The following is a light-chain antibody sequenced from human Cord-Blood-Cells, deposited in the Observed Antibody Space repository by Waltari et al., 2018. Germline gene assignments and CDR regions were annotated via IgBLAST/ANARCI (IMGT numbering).Light chain of an antibody. CDR1: SSSVGSYNL. CDR3: CSYAGSSTWV. Sequence: QSALTQPASVSGSPGQSITLSCTGTSSSVGSYNLVSWYQQHPGKAPTLMIYERSKRPSGVSNLFSGSKSGNTASLTISGLQAEDEADYYCCSYAGSSTWVFGGGTKLTVL. J-gene: IGLJ3*02. CDR2: ERS. V-gene: IGLV2-23*01.